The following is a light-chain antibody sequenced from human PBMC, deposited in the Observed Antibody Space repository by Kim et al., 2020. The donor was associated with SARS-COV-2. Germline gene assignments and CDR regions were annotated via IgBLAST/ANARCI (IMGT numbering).Light chain of an antibody. Sequence: ASLGDRVTITCRASQSISSWVAWYQQKPGKAPTLLIYKASSLESGVPSRFSGSGSGTEFTLTISSLQPDDFATYYCQQYTSYPLTFGGGTNVDIK. CDR2: KAS. J-gene: IGKJ4*01. V-gene: IGKV1-5*03. CDR3: QQYTSYPLT. CDR1: QSISSW.